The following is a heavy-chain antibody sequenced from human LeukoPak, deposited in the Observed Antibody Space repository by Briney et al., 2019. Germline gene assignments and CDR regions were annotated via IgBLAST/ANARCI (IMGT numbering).Heavy chain of an antibody. CDR2: ISSSGSTI. CDR1: GFTFNSHG. D-gene: IGHD1-26*01. Sequence: GGSLRLSCEASGFTFNSHGMHWVRQAPGKGLEWVSYISSSGSTIYYADSVKGRFTISRDNAKNSLYLQMNSLRAEDTAVYYCARLGSEGALDYWGQGTLVTVSS. V-gene: IGHV3-48*04. J-gene: IGHJ4*02. CDR3: ARLGSEGALDY.